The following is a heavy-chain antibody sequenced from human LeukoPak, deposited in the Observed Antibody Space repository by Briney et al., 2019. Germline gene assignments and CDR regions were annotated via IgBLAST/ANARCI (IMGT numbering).Heavy chain of an antibody. CDR3: ARVFGDYYDSSGYRDY. CDR2: INTNTGNP. V-gene: IGHV7-4-1*02. Sequence: ASVKVSCKASGYSFTSFGMNWVRQAPGQGLEWMGWINTNTGNPTYAQGFTGRFVFSLDTSVSTAYLQISSLKAEDTAVYYCARVFGDYYDSSGYRDYWGQGTLVTVSS. D-gene: IGHD3-22*01. J-gene: IGHJ4*02. CDR1: GYSFTSFG.